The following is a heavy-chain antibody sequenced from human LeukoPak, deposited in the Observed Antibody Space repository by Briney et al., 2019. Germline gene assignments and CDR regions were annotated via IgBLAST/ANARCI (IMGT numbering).Heavy chain of an antibody. D-gene: IGHD5-24*01. Sequence: PGGYLRLSCAASGFTFSSYEMNWVRQAPGKGLERVSYISSSGSTIYYADSVKGRFTISRDNAKNSLYLQMNSLRAEDTAVYYCARVGMATMYFDYWGQGTLVTVSS. CDR2: ISSSGSTI. CDR1: GFTFSSYE. J-gene: IGHJ4*02. CDR3: ARVGMATMYFDY. V-gene: IGHV3-48*03.